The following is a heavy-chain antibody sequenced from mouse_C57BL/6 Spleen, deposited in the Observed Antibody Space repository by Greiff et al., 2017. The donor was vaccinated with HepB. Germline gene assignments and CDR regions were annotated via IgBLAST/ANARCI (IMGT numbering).Heavy chain of an antibody. CDR3: TTGGYYEVWYFDV. V-gene: IGHV14-4*01. Sequence: EVQLQQSGAELVRPGASVKLSCTASGFNIKDDYMHWVKQRPEQGLEWIGWIDPENGDTEYASKFQGKATITADTSSNTAYLQLSSLTSEDTAVYYCTTGGYYEVWYFDVWGTGTTVTVSS. D-gene: IGHD2-3*01. CDR2: IDPENGDT. J-gene: IGHJ1*03. CDR1: GFNIKDDY.